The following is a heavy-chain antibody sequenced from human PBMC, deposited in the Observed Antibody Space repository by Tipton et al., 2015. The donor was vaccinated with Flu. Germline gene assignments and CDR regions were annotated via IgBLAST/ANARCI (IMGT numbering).Heavy chain of an antibody. CDR2: IKQDGSVK. J-gene: IGHJ4*02. CDR3: ARAVGGSGSY. Sequence: SLRLSCAAAGFTFDWYWMSWVRQAPGKGLEWVANIKQDGSVKYYVDSVKGRFTISRDNAKNSLYLQMNSLRAEDTAVYYCARAVGGSGSYWGQGTLVTVSS. D-gene: IGHD3-10*01. V-gene: IGHV3-7*03. CDR1: GFTFDWYW.